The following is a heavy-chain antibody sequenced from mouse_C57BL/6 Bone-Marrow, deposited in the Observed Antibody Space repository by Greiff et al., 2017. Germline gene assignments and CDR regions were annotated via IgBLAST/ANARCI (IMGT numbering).Heavy chain of an antibody. CDR2: ISDGGSYT. Sequence: EVHLVESGGGLVKPGGSLKLSCAASGFTFSSYAMSWVRQTPEKRLEWVATISDGGSYTYYPDNVKGRFTISRDNAKNNLYLQMSHLKSEDTAMYYCARDYSNLDYWGQGTTLTVSS. D-gene: IGHD2-5*01. J-gene: IGHJ2*01. V-gene: IGHV5-4*01. CDR3: ARDYSNLDY. CDR1: GFTFSSYA.